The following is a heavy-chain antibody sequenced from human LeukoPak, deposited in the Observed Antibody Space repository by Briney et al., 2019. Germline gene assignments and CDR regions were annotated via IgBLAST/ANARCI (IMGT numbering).Heavy chain of an antibody. CDR1: GYTFTSYY. Sequence: ASVKVSCKASGYTFTSYYMHWVRQAPGQGLEWMGIINPSGGSTSYAQKFQGRVTMTRDMSTSTVYMELSSLRSEDTAVYYCARMRREGRRAYYYYYYMDVWGKGTTVTVSS. V-gene: IGHV1-46*01. CDR3: ARMRREGRRAYYYYYYMDV. D-gene: IGHD1-26*01. CDR2: INPSGGST. J-gene: IGHJ6*03.